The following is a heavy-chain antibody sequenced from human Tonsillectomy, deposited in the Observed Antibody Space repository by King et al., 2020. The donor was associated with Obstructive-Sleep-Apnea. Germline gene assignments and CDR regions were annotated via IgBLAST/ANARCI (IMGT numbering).Heavy chain of an antibody. V-gene: IGHV3-48*04. CDR2: ISSSSSTI. D-gene: IGHD2-2*01. CDR1: GFTFSSCT. CDR3: ATGAPATIHYYYYGMDV. J-gene: IGHJ6*02. Sequence: VQLVESGGGLVQPGGSLRLSCAASGFTFSSCTMNWVRQAPGKGLEWVSYISSSSSTIYYADSVKGRFTISRDNAKNSLYLQMNSLRAEDTAVYYLATGAPATIHYYYYGMDVWGQVTTVTVSS.